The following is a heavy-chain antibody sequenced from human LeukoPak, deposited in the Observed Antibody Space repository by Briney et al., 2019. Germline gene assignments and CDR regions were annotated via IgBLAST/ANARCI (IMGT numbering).Heavy chain of an antibody. J-gene: IGHJ4*02. Sequence: PGGSLRLSCTASGLTFSTSGFNWVRQAPGKGLEWVASIGPTGSDRYHADSIKGRFTISRDNANNFLYLQMNSLRAEDTAVYFCATEYWYRNDYWGQGILVTVSS. D-gene: IGHD6-13*01. V-gene: IGHV3-21*06. CDR2: IGPTGSDR. CDR3: ATEYWYRNDY. CDR1: GLTFSTSG.